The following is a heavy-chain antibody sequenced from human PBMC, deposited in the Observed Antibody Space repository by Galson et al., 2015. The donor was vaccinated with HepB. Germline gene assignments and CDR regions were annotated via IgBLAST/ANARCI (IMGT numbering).Heavy chain of an antibody. CDR2: IDPSDSYT. D-gene: IGHD3-3*01. CDR1: GSSFTSYW. J-gene: IGHJ6*03. Sequence: QSGAEVKKPGESLRISCKGSGSSFTSYWISWVRQMPGKGLEWMGRIDPSDSYTNYSPSFQGHVTISADKSISTAYLQWSSLKASDTAMYYCASGDFWSGYYLRVEKYYYYYMDVWGKGTTVTVSS. CDR3: ASGDFWSGYYLRVEKYYYYYMDV. V-gene: IGHV5-10-1*01.